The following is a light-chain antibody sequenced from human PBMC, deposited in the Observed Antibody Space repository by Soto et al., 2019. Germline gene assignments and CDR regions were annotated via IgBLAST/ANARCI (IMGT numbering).Light chain of an antibody. J-gene: IGKJ4*01. Sequence: DIQMPQSPSSVSASVGDRVTITCRASTVTSSWLDWDQQKPEKAPKLVIYDASSLQSGVPSRFSGSGSGTDFTLTISSLQPEDFATYYCRQANSFPLTFGGGTKVEI. V-gene: IGKV1-12*01. CDR3: RQANSFPLT. CDR1: TVTSSW. CDR2: DAS.